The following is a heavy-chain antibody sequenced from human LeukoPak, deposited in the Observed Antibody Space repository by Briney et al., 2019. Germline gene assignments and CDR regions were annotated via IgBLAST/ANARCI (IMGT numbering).Heavy chain of an antibody. CDR1: GYTFTSYA. J-gene: IGHJ3*02. V-gene: IGHV1-3*01. CDR3: ARDRGGILDAFDI. CDR2: INAGNGNT. D-gene: IGHD6-13*01. Sequence: ASVKVSCKASGYTFTSYAMHWVRQAPGQRLEWMGWINAGNGNTKYSQKFQGRVTITRDTSASTAYMELSSLRSEDTAVYYCARDRGGILDAFDIWGQGTMVTVSS.